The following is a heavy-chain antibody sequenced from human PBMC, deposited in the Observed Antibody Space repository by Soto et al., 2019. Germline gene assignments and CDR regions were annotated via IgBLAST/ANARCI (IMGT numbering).Heavy chain of an antibody. CDR3: ARDQGGRYYYDSSGYYTTGGYFDY. Sequence: GGSLRLSCAASGFTFSSYAMHWVRQAPGKGLEWVAVISYDGSNKYYADSVKGRFTISRDNSKNTLYLQMNSLRAEDTAVYYCARDQGGRYYYDSSGYYTTGGYFDYWGQGTLVTVSS. CDR1: GFTFSSYA. V-gene: IGHV3-30-3*01. D-gene: IGHD3-22*01. CDR2: ISYDGSNK. J-gene: IGHJ4*02.